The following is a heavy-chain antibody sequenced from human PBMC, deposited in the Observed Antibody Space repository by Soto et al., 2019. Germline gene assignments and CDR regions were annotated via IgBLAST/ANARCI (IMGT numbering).Heavy chain of an antibody. D-gene: IGHD6-25*01. CDR1: GGSITSSSHF. V-gene: IGHV4-39*01. CDR3: AGQTFTIAAASYGRSNWFDP. CDR2: IYFTGNT. J-gene: IGHJ5*02. Sequence: QLQLQESGPGVVKPSETLSLTCTVSGGSITSSSHFWGWVRQPPGKGLEWIGTIYFTGNTYYTPSLKSRLTMSIDKSKNEFSLRLNSVTAADTAVYYCAGQTFTIAAASYGRSNWFDPWGPGTLVTVSS.